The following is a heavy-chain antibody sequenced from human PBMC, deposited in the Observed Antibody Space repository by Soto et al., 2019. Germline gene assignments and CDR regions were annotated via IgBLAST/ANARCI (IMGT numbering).Heavy chain of an antibody. V-gene: IGHV4-34*01. D-gene: IGHD2-2*01. Sequence: SETLSLTCAVYGGSFSGYYGSWIRQPPGKGLEWIGEINHSGSTNYNPSLKSRVTISVDTSKNQFSLKLSSVTAADTAVYYCARRNTSCFDYWGQGTLVTVSS. CDR3: ARRNTSCFDY. CDR2: INHSGST. J-gene: IGHJ4*02. CDR1: GGSFSGYY.